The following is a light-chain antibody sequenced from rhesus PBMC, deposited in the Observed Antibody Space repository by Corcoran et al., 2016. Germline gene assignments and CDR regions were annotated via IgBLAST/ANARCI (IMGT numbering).Light chain of an antibody. J-gene: IGKJ3*01. V-gene: IGKV1-74*01. CDR1: ENVNNH. CDR3: QQYDDHPFT. Sequence: DIQMTQSPSSLSATVGDRVTITCRASENVNNHLNWYQPKPGKAPKHLLSKGSPLQSGVPSRFSGSGSRTDFTFTISSLQPEDFATYYCQQYDDHPFTFGPGTKLDIK. CDR2: KGS.